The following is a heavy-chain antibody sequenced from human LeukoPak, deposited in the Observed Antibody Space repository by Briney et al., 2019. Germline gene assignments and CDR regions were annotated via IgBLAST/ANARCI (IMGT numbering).Heavy chain of an antibody. CDR1: GYSVSSNSY. CDR3: ARWLGNGFDM. Sequence: SEPLSLTCILSGYSVSSNSYWAWIRQSPGKGLEWIGSIHHGGNTYYNPSLMSRVSMSIDTSKNQCSLNLSSVTAADTAIFYCARWLGNGFDMWGQGTMVTVSS. V-gene: IGHV4-38-2*02. D-gene: IGHD6-19*01. J-gene: IGHJ3*02. CDR2: IHHGGNT.